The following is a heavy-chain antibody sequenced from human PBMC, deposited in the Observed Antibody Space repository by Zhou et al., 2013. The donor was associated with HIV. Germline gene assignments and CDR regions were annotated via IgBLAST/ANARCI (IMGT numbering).Heavy chain of an antibody. CDR3: ARDLRGSFGRGIGGSALTS. CDR1: GFIFNSYS. J-gene: IGHJ4*02. Sequence: EVQLVESGGGLVQPGGSLRLSCAVSGFIFNSYSMDWVRQAPGKGLEWVSYISGSSDSIYYADSVKGRFIISRDNAKNSLYLQMNSLRVEDTAVYYCARDLRGSFGRGIGGSALTSWGQGTLVTVSS. D-gene: IGHD3-16*01. CDR2: ISGSSDSI. V-gene: IGHV3-48*01.